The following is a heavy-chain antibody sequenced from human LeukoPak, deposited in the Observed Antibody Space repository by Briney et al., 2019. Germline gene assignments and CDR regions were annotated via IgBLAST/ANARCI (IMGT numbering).Heavy chain of an antibody. Sequence: GASVKVSCTTSGYTFTNYGMHWVRQAPRQSPEWMGWINTGNGNTKSSQKFQDRVTLTRDTSASTAYMELNSLDSEDTAVYYCARVPLSDASGHYYPHWGQGTLVTVSS. J-gene: IGHJ1*01. CDR2: INTGNGNT. CDR1: GYTFTNYG. CDR3: ARVPLSDASGHYYPH. D-gene: IGHD3-22*01. V-gene: IGHV1-3*04.